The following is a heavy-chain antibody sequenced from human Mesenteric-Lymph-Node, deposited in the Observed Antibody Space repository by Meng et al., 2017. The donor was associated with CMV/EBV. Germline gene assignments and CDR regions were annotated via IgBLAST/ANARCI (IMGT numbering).Heavy chain of an antibody. CDR1: GFTFSSYG. V-gene: IGHV3-33*01. D-gene: IGHD6-13*01. J-gene: IGHJ4*02. Sequence: GESLKISCAASGFTFSSYGMHWVRQAPGKGLEWVAVIWYDGSNKYYADSVKGRFTISRDNSKNTLYLQMNSLRAEDTAVYYCARERIAAADTKTSYYFDYWGQGTLVTVSS. CDR2: IWYDGSNK. CDR3: ARERIAAADTKTSYYFDY.